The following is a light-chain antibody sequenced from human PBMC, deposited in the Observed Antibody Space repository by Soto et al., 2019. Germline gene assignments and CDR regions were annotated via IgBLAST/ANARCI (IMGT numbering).Light chain of an antibody. CDR1: QSGFYSSNNKNY. V-gene: IGKV4-1*01. J-gene: IGKJ1*01. CDR2: WAA. CDR3: QQYYSPWT. Sequence: DIVMTQSPDSLAVSLGERATINCKSSQSGFYSSNNKNYLAWYQQKPGQSPKLLIYWAATRESGVPDRFSGSGSGTDFTLTISSLQAEDVAVYYCQQYYSPWTFGQGTKVEIK.